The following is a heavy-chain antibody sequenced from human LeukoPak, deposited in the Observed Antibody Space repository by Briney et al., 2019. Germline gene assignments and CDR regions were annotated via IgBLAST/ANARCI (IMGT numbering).Heavy chain of an antibody. CDR1: GFTFSSYS. V-gene: IGHV3-48*04. CDR3: ARGVSHPPPPLYGMDV. J-gene: IGHJ6*02. Sequence: GGSLRLSCAASGFTFSSYSMNWVRQAPGKGLEWVSYISSSSSTIYYADSVKGRFTISRDNAKNSLYLQMNSLRAEDTAVYYCARGVSHPPPPLYGMDVWGQGTTVTVSS. CDR2: ISSSSSTI.